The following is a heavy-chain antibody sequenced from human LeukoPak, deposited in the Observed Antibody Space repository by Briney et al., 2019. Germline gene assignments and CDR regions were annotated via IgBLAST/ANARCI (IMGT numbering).Heavy chain of an antibody. V-gene: IGHV4-34*01. CDR3: AREQRGRYDFWSGYYYFDY. CDR2: INHSGST. CDR1: GGSFSGYY. D-gene: IGHD3-3*01. J-gene: IGHJ4*02. Sequence: SETLSLTCAVYGGSFSGYYWSWIRQPPGKGLEWIGEINHSGSTNYNPSLKSRVTISVDTSKNQFSLKLSSVTAADTAVCYCAREQRGRYDFWSGYYYFDYWGQGTLVTVSS.